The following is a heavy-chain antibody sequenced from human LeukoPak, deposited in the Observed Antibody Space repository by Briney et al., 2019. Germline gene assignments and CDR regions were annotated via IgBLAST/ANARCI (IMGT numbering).Heavy chain of an antibody. CDR1: GGSINSSSYY. V-gene: IGHV4-39*01. J-gene: IGHJ4*02. Sequence: PSETLSLTCTVSGGSINSSSYYWGWIRQPPGKGLEWIGSIYYSGSTYYNPSLKSRVAISVDTSKNQFSLKLSSVTAADTAVYYCARRRIAAAGTEFDYWGQGTLVTVSS. D-gene: IGHD6-13*01. CDR3: ARRRIAAAGTEFDY. CDR2: IYYSGST.